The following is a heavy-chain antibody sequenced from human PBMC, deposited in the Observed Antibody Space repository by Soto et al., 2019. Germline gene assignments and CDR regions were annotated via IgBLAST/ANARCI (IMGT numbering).Heavy chain of an antibody. Sequence: QVQLQQSGPRLVKPSETLSLTCTVSSGPDRSHNWGWIRQPPGRGLEWIGYVYYTGDTAYNPSLRCRLTISADTSTNDISFTLNSVTAADTAVYYCVRQGIDYLHGLVDVWGQGTTVSVSS. D-gene: IGHD4-17*01. V-gene: IGHV4-59*08. CDR2: VYYTGDT. CDR1: SGPDRSHN. J-gene: IGHJ6*02. CDR3: VRQGIDYLHGLVDV.